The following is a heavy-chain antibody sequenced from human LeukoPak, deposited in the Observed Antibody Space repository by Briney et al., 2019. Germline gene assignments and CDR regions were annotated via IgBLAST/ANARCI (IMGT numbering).Heavy chain of an antibody. CDR3: ARHSRIAARNWLDP. J-gene: IGHJ5*02. CDR1: GGSISSSSYY. CDR2: IYYSGST. Sequence: SETLSLTCTVSGGSISSSSYYWGWIRQPPGKGLEWIGSIYYSGSTYYNPSLRSRVTISVDTSKNQFSLKLSSVTAADTAVYYCARHSRIAARNWLDPWGQGTLVTASS. D-gene: IGHD6-6*01. V-gene: IGHV4-39*01.